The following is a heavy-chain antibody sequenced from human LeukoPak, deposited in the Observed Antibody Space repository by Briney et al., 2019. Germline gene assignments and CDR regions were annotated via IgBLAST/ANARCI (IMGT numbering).Heavy chain of an antibody. V-gene: IGHV4-61*01. CDR3: AGGNGGYDSDY. Sequence: SETLSLTCTVSGGSVSSGSYYWSWIRQPPGKGLEWIGYIYYSGSTNYTPSLKSRVTISVDTSKNQFSLKLSSVTAADTAVYYCAGGNGGYDSDYWGQGTLVTVSS. CDR2: IYYSGST. CDR1: GGSVSSGSYY. J-gene: IGHJ4*02. D-gene: IGHD5-12*01.